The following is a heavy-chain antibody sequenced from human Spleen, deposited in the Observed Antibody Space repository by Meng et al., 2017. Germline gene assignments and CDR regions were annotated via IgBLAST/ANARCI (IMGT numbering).Heavy chain of an antibody. Sequence: ASVKVSCKAFGYTFTSYYMHWVRQAPGQGLEWMGRINPNIGDTNYAQKFQGRVTMTRDTSISTAYMELSRLRSDDTAVYYCARDLFSGFDSYYYYYYYGMDVWGQGTTVTVSS. D-gene: IGHD5-12*01. CDR2: INPNIGDT. V-gene: IGHV1-2*06. CDR1: GYTFTSYY. J-gene: IGHJ6*02. CDR3: ARDLFSGFDSYYYYYYYGMDV.